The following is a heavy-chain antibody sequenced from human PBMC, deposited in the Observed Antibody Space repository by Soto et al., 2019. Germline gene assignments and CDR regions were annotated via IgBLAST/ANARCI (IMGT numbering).Heavy chain of an antibody. Sequence: QVQLVQSGAEVKKPGSSVQVSCKASGDTFSSYAISWVRQAPGQGLEWMGGIIPIFGTANYAQKFQGRVTITADESTSTAYMELSSLRSEDTAVYYCARDGSGSRSRASPMDVWGQGTTVTVSS. J-gene: IGHJ6*02. V-gene: IGHV1-69*01. D-gene: IGHD3-22*01. CDR2: IIPIFGTA. CDR1: GDTFSSYA. CDR3: ARDGSGSRSRASPMDV.